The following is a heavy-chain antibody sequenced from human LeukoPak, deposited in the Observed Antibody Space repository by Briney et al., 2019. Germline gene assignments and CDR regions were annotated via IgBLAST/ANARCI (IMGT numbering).Heavy chain of an antibody. CDR3: ARVPYGIFDY. CDR2: IIPILGIA. J-gene: IGHJ4*02. V-gene: IGHV1-69*04. Sequence: ASVKVSCKASGGTFSSYAISWVRQAPGQGLEWMGRIIPILGIANYAQKFQGRVTITADKSTSTAYMELSSLRSEDTAVYYYARVPYGIFDYWGQGTLVTVSS. D-gene: IGHD4-17*01. CDR1: GGTFSSYA.